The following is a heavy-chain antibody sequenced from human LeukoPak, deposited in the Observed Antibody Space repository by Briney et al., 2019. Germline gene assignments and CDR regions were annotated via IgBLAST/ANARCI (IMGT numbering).Heavy chain of an antibody. CDR1: GGSISSSSYC. J-gene: IGHJ4*02. Sequence: PSETLSLTCTVSGGSISSSSYCWGWIRQPPGKGLEWIGSIYYSGSTYYNPSLKSRVTISVDTSKNQFSLKLSSVTAADTAVYYCARGLPSCYFDYWGQGTLVTVSS. V-gene: IGHV4-39*01. D-gene: IGHD2-2*01. CDR3: ARGLPSCYFDY. CDR2: IYYSGST.